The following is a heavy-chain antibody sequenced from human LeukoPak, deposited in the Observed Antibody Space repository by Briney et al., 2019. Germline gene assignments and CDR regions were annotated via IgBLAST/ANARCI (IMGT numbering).Heavy chain of an antibody. CDR2: ISGSGDST. Sequence: GGSLRLSCAASGFTFSIYAMSWVRQAPGKGLEWVSLISGSGDSTYYADSVKGRFTISRDNSKNTLYLQMNSLRAEDTAVYYCAKDLYGDHGDDYWGQGTLVTVSS. V-gene: IGHV3-23*01. CDR1: GFTFSIYA. CDR3: AKDLYGDHGDDY. D-gene: IGHD4-17*01. J-gene: IGHJ4*02.